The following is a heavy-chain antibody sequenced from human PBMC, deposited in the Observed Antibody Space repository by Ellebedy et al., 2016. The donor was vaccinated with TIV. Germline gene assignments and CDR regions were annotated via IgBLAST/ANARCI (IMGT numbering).Heavy chain of an antibody. CDR3: ATDGSYGDYLSPTHAFEN. CDR1: GFSFRSYR. Sequence: GESLKIPCAASGFSFRSYRMSWVRQAPGKGLEWVANMRDEGSEKYYVESVTGRLTILRDNAKHSLYLQMNSLRAEDTAVYYCATDGSYGDYLSPTHAFENWGQGTMVIVSS. D-gene: IGHD4-17*01. V-gene: IGHV3-7*01. CDR2: MRDEGSEK. J-gene: IGHJ3*02.